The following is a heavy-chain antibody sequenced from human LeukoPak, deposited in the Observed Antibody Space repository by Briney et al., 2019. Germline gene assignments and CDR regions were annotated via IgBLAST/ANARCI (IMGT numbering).Heavy chain of an antibody. J-gene: IGHJ4*02. CDR3: ARSRGYCSSTSCYYFDY. V-gene: IGHV3-48*01. Sequence: GGSLRLSCAASGFTFSSYSMNWVRQAPGKGLEWVSYISSGSGTIYYADSATGRFTISRDNAKNSLYLQMNSLRAEDTAVYYCARSRGYCSSTSCYYFDYWGQGTLVTVSS. CDR1: GFTFSSYS. CDR2: ISSGSGTI. D-gene: IGHD2-2*01.